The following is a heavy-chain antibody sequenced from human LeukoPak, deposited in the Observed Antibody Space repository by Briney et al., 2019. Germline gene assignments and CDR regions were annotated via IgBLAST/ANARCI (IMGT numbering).Heavy chain of an antibody. CDR2: ISYDGSNK. CDR3: AKDLSAVYDFWSGYYDY. J-gene: IGHJ4*02. Sequence: GGSLRLSCAASGFTFSSYGMHWVRQAPGKGLEWVAVISYDGSNKYYADSVKGRFTISRDNAKNSLYLQMNSLRAEDTALYYCAKDLSAVYDFWSGYYDYWGQGTLVTVSS. D-gene: IGHD3-3*01. V-gene: IGHV3-30*18. CDR1: GFTFSSYG.